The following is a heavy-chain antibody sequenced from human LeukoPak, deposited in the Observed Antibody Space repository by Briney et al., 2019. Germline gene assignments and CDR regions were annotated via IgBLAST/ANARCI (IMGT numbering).Heavy chain of an antibody. Sequence: GGSLTLSCAASGFTFSSYSMNWVRPAPGKGLEWASFIRSNSKRIDYAALVKGRFNISRANDKKSLYLQRSSLRVEDTAVYYCARDLTGRGNTVAPVWGERTLVTVSS. D-gene: IGHD5-12*01. V-gene: IGHV3-21*01. J-gene: IGHJ4*02. CDR2: IRSNSKRI. CDR1: GFTFSSYS. CDR3: ARDLTGRGNTVAPV.